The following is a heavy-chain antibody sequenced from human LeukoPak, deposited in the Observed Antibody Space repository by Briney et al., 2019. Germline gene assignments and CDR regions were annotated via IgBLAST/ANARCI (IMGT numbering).Heavy chain of an antibody. CDR2: TYYSGST. CDR1: GGSISSSSNY. CDR3: ASTAYPRAGYYGSGSPLAFDY. Sequence: PSETLSLTCTVSGGSISSSSNYWGWIRQPPGKGPEWIGSTYYSGSTYYDPSLKSRVTISVDTSKNQFSLKLSSVTAADTAVYCCASTAYPRAGYYGSGSPLAFDYWGQGTLVTVSS. J-gene: IGHJ4*02. D-gene: IGHD3-10*01. V-gene: IGHV4-39*01.